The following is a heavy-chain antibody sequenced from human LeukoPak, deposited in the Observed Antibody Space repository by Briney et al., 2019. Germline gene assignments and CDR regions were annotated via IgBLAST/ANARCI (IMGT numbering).Heavy chain of an antibody. D-gene: IGHD4-17*01. J-gene: IGHJ5*02. V-gene: IGHV1-18*01. CDR2: ISAYNGNT. CDR3: ARGFGSYQRVTSIWFDP. CDR1: GYTFTSYG. Sequence: ASVKVSCKASGYTFTSYGISWVRQAPGQGLEWMGWISAYNGNTNYAQKLQGRVTMTTDTSTSTAYMELRSLRSDDTAVYYCARGFGSYQRVTSIWFDPWGQGTLVTVSS.